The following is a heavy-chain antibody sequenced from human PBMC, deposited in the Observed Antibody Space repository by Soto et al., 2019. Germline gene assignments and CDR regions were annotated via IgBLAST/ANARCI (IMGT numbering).Heavy chain of an antibody. CDR1: GGSISSGGYY. V-gene: IGHV4-31*03. CDR2: IYYSGST. D-gene: IGHD2-15*01. Sequence: SETLSLTCTVSGGSISSGGYYWSWIRQHPGKGLEWIGYIYYSGSTYYNPSLKSRVTISVDTSKNQFSLKLSSVTAADTAVCYCARTADIVVVVAAKGAFDIWGQGTMVTVSS. J-gene: IGHJ3*02. CDR3: ARTADIVVVVAAKGAFDI.